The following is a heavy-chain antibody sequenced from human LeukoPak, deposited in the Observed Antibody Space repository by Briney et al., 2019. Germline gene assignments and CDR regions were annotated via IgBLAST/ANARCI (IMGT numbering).Heavy chain of an antibody. J-gene: IGHJ5*02. D-gene: IGHD3-10*01. CDR1: GDSLSSGNYY. CDR2: INHSGST. V-gene: IGHV4-61*10. CDR3: ARWGSKIYYYGSGSYRNWFDP. Sequence: SETLSLTCTVSGDSLSSGNYYWTWLRQPAGKGLEWIGEINHSGSTNYNPSLKSRVTISVDTSKNQFSLKLSSVTAADTAVYYCARWGSKIYYYGSGSYRNWFDPWGQGTLVTVSS.